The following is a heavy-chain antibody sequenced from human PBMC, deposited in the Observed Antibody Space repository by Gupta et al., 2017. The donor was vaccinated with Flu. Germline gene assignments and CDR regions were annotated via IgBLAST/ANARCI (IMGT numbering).Heavy chain of an antibody. D-gene: IGHD2-2*01. V-gene: IGHV4-39*01. CDR2: IYYSGST. Sequence: QLQLQESGPGLVKPSETLSLTCTVSGGSISSSSYYWGWIRQPPGKGLEWIGSIYYSGSTYYNPSLKSRVTISVDTSKNQFSLKLSSVTAADTAVYYCAREDCSSTSCYLDYWGQGTLVTVSS. J-gene: IGHJ4*02. CDR3: AREDCSSTSCYLDY. CDR1: GGSISSSSYY.